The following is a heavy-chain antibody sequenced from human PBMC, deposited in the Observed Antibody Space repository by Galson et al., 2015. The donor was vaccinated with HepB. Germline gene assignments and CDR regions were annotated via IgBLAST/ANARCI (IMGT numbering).Heavy chain of an antibody. CDR2: ISYDGSNK. J-gene: IGHJ6*02. D-gene: IGHD6-19*01. CDR3: ARGDSSGWDRYYYYGMDV. CDR1: GFTFSSYA. Sequence: SLRLSCAASGFTFSSYAMHWVRRAPGKGLEWVAVISYDGSNKYYADSVKGRFTISRDNSKNTLYLQMNSLRAEDTAVYYCARGDSSGWDRYYYYGMDVWGQGTTVTVSS. V-gene: IGHV3-30-3*01.